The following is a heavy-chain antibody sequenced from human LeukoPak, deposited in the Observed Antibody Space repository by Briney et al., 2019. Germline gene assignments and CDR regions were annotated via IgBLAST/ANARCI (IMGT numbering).Heavy chain of an antibody. J-gene: IGHJ3*02. D-gene: IGHD6-13*01. V-gene: IGHV4-31*03. CDR2: IYYSGST. CDR1: GGSISSGGYD. CDR3: ARDLGLAAAGEKAFDI. Sequence: SQTLSLTCTVSGGSISSGGYDWSWIRQHPGKGLEWIGYIYYSGSTYYNPSLKSRVTISVDTSKNQFSLKLSSVTAADTAVYYCARDLGLAAAGEKAFDIWGQGTMVTVSS.